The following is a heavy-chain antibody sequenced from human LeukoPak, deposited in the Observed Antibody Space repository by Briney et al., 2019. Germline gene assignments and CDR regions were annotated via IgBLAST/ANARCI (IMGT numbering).Heavy chain of an antibody. V-gene: IGHV4-38-2*02. D-gene: IGHD4-17*01. CDR1: GFTLSSYG. CDR3: ARDTVNLKSLDF. CDR2: IYHNGNT. Sequence: GTLRLSCAASGFTLSSYGMSWVRQAPGKGLEWMGSIYHNGNTYYNLDLKSRVTMSVDTTKNQFSLKVNSVTAADTAVYYCARDTVNLKSLDFWGQGILVTVSS. J-gene: IGHJ4*02.